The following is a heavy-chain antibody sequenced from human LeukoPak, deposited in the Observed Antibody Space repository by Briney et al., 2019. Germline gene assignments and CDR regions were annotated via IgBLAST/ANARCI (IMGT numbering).Heavy chain of an antibody. J-gene: IGHJ6*02. CDR3: ARLFSGFDPKVKNFYYSGMDV. CDR1: GYPFTRYW. D-gene: IGHD5-12*01. Sequence: GESLQISCKGSGYPFTRYWIAWGRPMPGKGMEWMGIIYPGGSDTRYSPSFQGQVSISADKTISTAYLQWRSLKASDTAIYYCARLFSGFDPKVKNFYYSGMDVWGQGSTVTVSS. CDR2: IYPGGSDT. V-gene: IGHV5-51*01.